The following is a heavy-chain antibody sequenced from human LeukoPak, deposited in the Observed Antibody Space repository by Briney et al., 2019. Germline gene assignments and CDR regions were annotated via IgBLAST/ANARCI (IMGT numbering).Heavy chain of an antibody. CDR2: ISSSSHI. V-gene: IGHV3-21*01. D-gene: IGHD2-21*02. CDR1: GFTFRSYS. CDR3: ARSDYCGGDCYSSLSNY. J-gene: IGHJ4*02. Sequence: GESLRLSCAASGFTFRSYSMNWVRQAPGKGLEGVSSISSSSHIYYADSAKGRFTISRDNDKNSLYLQMNSLRAEDTAVYFCARSDYCGGDCYSSLSNYWGQGTLVTVSS.